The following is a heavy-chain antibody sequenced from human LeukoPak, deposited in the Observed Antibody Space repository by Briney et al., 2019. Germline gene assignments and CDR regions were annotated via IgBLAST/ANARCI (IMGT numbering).Heavy chain of an antibody. J-gene: IGHJ4*02. CDR3: SRVFYDSSARGNYFDS. CDR2: ISSSGSYI. D-gene: IGHD3-22*01. CDR1: GFTFRSYS. Sequence: GGSLRLSCAASGFTFRSYSMNWVRQAPGKGLEWASSISSSGSYIYYADSVKDRFTISRDNAKNSLYLQVSSLRAEDTAVYFCSRVFYDSSARGNYFDSWGQGTLVTVSS. V-gene: IGHV3-21*01.